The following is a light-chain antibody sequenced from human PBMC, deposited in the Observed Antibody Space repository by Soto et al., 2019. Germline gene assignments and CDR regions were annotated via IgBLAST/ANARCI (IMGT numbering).Light chain of an antibody. CDR1: NIGGKS. J-gene: IGLJ1*01. CDR3: QVWDNNYDHYV. CDR2: DDG. V-gene: IGLV3-21*02. Sequence: SYDLTQPPSVSVAPGQTARITCGGNNIGGKSLHWYQQKPGQAPVLVVYDDGDRPSGIPERFSGSNSGNTATLTISRVEAGDEADYYCQVWDNNYDHYVFGTGTKVTV.